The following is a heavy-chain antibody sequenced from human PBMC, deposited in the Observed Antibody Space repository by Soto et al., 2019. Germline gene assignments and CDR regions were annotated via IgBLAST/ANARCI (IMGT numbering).Heavy chain of an antibody. CDR1: GFTFSSYG. Sequence: GSLRLSCAASGFTFSSYGMHWVRQAPGKGLEWVAVIWYDGSNKYYADSVKGRFTTSRDNSKNTLYLQMNSLRAEDTAVYYCASFLSGSSPYYFDDWGQGTLVTVSS. CDR3: ASFLSGSSPYYFDD. J-gene: IGHJ4*02. D-gene: IGHD7-27*01. CDR2: IWYDGSNK. V-gene: IGHV3-33*01.